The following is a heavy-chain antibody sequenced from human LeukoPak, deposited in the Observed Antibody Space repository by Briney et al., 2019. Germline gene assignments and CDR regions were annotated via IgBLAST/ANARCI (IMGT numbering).Heavy chain of an antibody. CDR1: GGSFSGYY. CDR3: ARGVVIAPQTFDY. D-gene: IGHD2-21*01. CDR2: INHSGST. J-gene: IGHJ4*02. Sequence: SETLSLTCAVYGGSFSGYYWSWIRQPPGKGLEWIGEINHSGSTNYNPSLKSRVTISVDTSKNQFSLKLSSVTAADTAVYYCARGVVIAPQTFDYWGLGTLVTVSS. V-gene: IGHV4-34*01.